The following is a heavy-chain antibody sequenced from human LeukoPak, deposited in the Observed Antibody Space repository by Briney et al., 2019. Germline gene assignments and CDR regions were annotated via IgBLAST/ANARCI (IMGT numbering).Heavy chain of an antibody. Sequence: GGSLRLSCTTSGLRFSRYNFNWVRQSPGKGLEWLSYISTTSETIYYGDSVKGRFNISRDNAKNFLYLQMDSLRAEDTAVYFCATYHDTTGYFKEAFEMWGQGTFVTVSS. D-gene: IGHD3-22*01. CDR1: GLRFSRYN. CDR3: ATYHDTTGYFKEAFEM. CDR2: ISTTSETI. V-gene: IGHV3-48*01. J-gene: IGHJ3*02.